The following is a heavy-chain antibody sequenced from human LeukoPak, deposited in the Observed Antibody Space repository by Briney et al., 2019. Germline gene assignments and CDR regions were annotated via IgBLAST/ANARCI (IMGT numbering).Heavy chain of an antibody. V-gene: IGHV1-18*01. Sequence: ASVKVSCKASCYTFTNFPIGWVRQAPGQGLEWMGWISAYNGYTNYPQSLQGRLTMTTDSSTSTAYMELRSLRSDDTAMYYCARVGGTYEGLNDYWGQGTLVTVSP. CDR2: ISAYNGYT. D-gene: IGHD1-26*01. J-gene: IGHJ4*02. CDR1: CYTFTNFP. CDR3: ARVGGTYEGLNDY.